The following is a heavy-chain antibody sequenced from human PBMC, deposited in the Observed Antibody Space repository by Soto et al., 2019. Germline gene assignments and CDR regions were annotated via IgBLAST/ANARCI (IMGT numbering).Heavy chain of an antibody. CDR3: AREGPGQKEAPGRVGYSAL. CDR1: VYTFTVYY. CDR2: INPNSGGT. Sequence: GASVKVSCKASVYTFTVYYMHWVRQAPGQGLEWMGWINPNSGGTNYAQKFQGRVTITRDTSASTAYMELSSLRSEDTAVYYCAREGPGQKEAPGRVGYSALWGRGTLVTVS. J-gene: IGHJ2*01. V-gene: IGHV1-2*02. D-gene: IGHD2-8*02.